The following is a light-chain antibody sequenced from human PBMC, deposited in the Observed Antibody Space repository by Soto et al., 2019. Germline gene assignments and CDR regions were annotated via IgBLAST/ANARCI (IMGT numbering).Light chain of an antibody. CDR1: STDIGSYNV. Sequence: QSALAQPASVSGSPGQSITISCTGTSTDIGSYNVVSWYQQHPGKAPKLVIYEVTKWPSGVSNRFSGSKSGNTASLTISGLQPEDEADYYCCAYAGDSIYVFGTGTKVTVL. CDR2: EVT. V-gene: IGLV2-23*02. CDR3: CAYAGDSIYV. J-gene: IGLJ1*01.